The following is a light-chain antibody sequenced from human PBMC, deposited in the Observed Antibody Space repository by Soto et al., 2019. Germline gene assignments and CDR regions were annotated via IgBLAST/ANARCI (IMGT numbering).Light chain of an antibody. J-gene: IGKJ5*01. CDR1: QSVASS. Sequence: DIVMTQSPATLSVAPGERVTLSCRASQSVASSVAWYQQKPGQAPRLILYGASTRATGFPARFSGSGSGTEFTLTISSLQSEDFAVYLCQQYHYWPITFGQGTRLEIK. CDR3: QQYHYWPIT. CDR2: GAS. V-gene: IGKV3-15*01.